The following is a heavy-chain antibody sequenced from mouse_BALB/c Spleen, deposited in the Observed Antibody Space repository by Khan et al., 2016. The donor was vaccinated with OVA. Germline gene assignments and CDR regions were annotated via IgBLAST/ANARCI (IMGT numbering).Heavy chain of an antibody. Sequence: EVELVESGGGLVQSGGSRKLSCAASGFTFTSYGMHWIRQAPEKGLEWVAYISSDSNIIYYADTVKGRFTISRDNPKNTLFLQMTSLRSGDTAMYFCATSYFYGYYFDYWGQGTTLTVSS. J-gene: IGHJ2*01. CDR1: GFTFTSYG. D-gene: IGHD1-1*01. CDR2: ISSDSNII. CDR3: ATSYFYGYYFDY. V-gene: IGHV5-17*02.